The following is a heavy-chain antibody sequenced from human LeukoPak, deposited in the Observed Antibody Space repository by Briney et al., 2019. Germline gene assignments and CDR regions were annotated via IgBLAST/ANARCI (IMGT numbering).Heavy chain of an antibody. V-gene: IGHV4-39*07. CDR2: IYYTGST. Sequence: PSETLSLTCTVSGGSISSSSYYWGWIRQPPGKGLEWIGSIYYTGSTNYNPSLKSRVTISVDTSKNQFSLKLSSVTAADTAVYCARDRQGGSSLDYWGQGTLVTVSS. J-gene: IGHJ4*02. D-gene: IGHD6-13*01. CDR1: GGSISSSSYY. CDR3: ARDRQGGSSLDY.